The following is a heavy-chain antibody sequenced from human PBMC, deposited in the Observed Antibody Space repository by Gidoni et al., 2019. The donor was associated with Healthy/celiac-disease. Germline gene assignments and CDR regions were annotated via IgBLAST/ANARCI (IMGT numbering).Heavy chain of an antibody. Sequence: QLPLQESGSGLVKPSQTLSFTCAVSGGSISSGGYSWSWIRQPPGKGLEWIGYIYHSGSTYYNPSLKSRVTISVDRSKNQFSLKLSSVTAADTAVYYCASSPAPQYYFDYWGQGTLVTVSS. V-gene: IGHV4-30-2*01. J-gene: IGHJ4*02. CDR3: ASSPAPQYYFDY. CDR1: GGSISSGGYS. CDR2: IYHSGST.